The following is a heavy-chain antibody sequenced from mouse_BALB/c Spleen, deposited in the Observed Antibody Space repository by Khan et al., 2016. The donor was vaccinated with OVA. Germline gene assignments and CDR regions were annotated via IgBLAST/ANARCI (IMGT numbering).Heavy chain of an antibody. V-gene: IGHV3-2*02. Sequence: EVQLQESGPGLVKPSQSLSLTCTVTGYSITSEFAWNWIRQFPGNKLEWMGYISYSGNTRYNPSLKSLISITREKSRNQFFLQLNSVTTEDTATYYCARKDYYDYDPFPYWGQGTLVTVSA. D-gene: IGHD2-4*01. CDR2: ISYSGNT. CDR1: GYSITSEFA. J-gene: IGHJ3*01. CDR3: ARKDYYDYDPFPY.